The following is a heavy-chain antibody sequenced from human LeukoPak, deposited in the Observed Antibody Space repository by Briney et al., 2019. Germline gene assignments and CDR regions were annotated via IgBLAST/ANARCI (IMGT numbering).Heavy chain of an antibody. Sequence: ASVKVSCKASGYTFTSYGISWVRQAPGQGLEWMGCISAYNGNTNYAQTLRGRVTMTTDTSTSTAYMELRSLRSDDTAVYYCARDFSPYYDFWSGYPWAFDYWGQGTLVTVSS. J-gene: IGHJ4*02. CDR2: ISAYNGNT. CDR1: GYTFTSYG. V-gene: IGHV1-18*01. CDR3: ARDFSPYYDFWSGYPWAFDY. D-gene: IGHD3-3*01.